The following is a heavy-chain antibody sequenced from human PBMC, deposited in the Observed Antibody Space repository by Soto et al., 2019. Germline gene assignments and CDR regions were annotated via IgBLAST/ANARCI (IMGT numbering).Heavy chain of an antibody. Sequence: QVQLQESGPGLVKPSGTLSLTCAVSGGSISSSNWWSWVRQPPGKGLEWIGEIYHSGSTNYNPSRKGRVPTSVDKSKNKCSLKLGSVTAADTAVHYCASAWDYYDRSGDEWYNWFGPWGQGTLVTVSS. CDR2: IYHSGST. CDR1: GGSISSSNW. J-gene: IGHJ5*02. D-gene: IGHD3-22*01. CDR3: ASAWDYYDRSGDEWYNWFGP. V-gene: IGHV4-4*02.